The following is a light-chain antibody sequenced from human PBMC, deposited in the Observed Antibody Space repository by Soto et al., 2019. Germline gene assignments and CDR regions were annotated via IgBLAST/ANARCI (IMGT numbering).Light chain of an antibody. Sequence: DIRMAQSPSSLSASLGEGVIITCRASQDIHNRLGWYQQKPEKARKSLIYRASSLQSGVPSRFRGSGYGTDFALTITSLQPEDFATYYCQQSYNSPPITFGQGPLLEIK. J-gene: IGKJ5*01. CDR2: RAS. CDR1: QDIHNR. V-gene: IGKV1D-16*01. CDR3: QQSYNSPPIT.